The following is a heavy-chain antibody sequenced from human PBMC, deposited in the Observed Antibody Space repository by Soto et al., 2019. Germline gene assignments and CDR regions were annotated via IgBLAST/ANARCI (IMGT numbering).Heavy chain of an antibody. D-gene: IGHD2-2*01. Sequence: GGSLRLSCAASGFTFSSYAMSWVRRAPGKGLEWVSVISGSGDSTNYADSVKDRFTISRDNSKNSLYLQMNSLRVEDTAVYYCAKSSTWAHYYYMDVWGKGTTVTVSS. CDR1: GFTFSSYA. CDR3: AKSSTWAHYYYMDV. J-gene: IGHJ6*03. V-gene: IGHV3-23*01. CDR2: ISGSGDST.